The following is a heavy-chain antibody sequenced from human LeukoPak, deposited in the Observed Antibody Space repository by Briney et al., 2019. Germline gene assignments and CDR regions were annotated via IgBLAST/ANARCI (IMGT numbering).Heavy chain of an antibody. J-gene: IGHJ4*02. V-gene: IGHV1-8*01. CDR3: ARGGRWLQFRPFDY. Sequence: ASVKVSCKASGYTFTSYDINWVRQATGQGLEWMGWMNPNSGNTGYAQKFQGRVIMTRNTSISTAYMDLSSLRSEDTAVYYCARGGRWLQFRPFDYWGQGTLVTVSS. D-gene: IGHD5-24*01. CDR2: MNPNSGNT. CDR1: GYTFTSYD.